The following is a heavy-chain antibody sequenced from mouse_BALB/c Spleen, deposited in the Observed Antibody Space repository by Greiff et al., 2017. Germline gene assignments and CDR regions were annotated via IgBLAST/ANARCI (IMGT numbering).Heavy chain of an antibody. V-gene: IGHV3-2*02. J-gene: IGHJ3*01. CDR1: GYSITSDYA. Sequence: EVKLMESGPGLVKPSQSLSLTCTVTGYSITSDYAWNWIRQFPGNKLEWMGYISYSGSTSYNPSLKSRISITRDTSKNQFFLQLNSVTTEDTATYYCARRAGNGNSAWFAYWGQGTLVTVSA. CDR3: ARRAGNGNSAWFAY. D-gene: IGHD2-1*01. CDR2: ISYSGST.